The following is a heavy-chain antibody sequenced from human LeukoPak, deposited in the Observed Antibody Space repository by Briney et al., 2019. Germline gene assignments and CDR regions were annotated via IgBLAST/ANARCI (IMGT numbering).Heavy chain of an antibody. Sequence: SETLSLTCTVSGGSIGSRGYYWSWIRQHPGTSLEWIGYMSYSGSTYYNPSLKSRVTISGDTSKNQFSLRLTSVSAADTAVYYWARDQNSGFGHWGQGTLVTVSS. V-gene: IGHV4-31*03. J-gene: IGHJ4*02. CDR3: ARDQNSGFGH. CDR2: MSYSGST. CDR1: GGSIGSRGYY. D-gene: IGHD4-23*01.